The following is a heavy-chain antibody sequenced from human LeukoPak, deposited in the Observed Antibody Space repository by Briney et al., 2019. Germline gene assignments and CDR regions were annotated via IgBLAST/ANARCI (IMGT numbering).Heavy chain of an antibody. CDR2: INPNSGGT. Sequence: ASVKVSCKASGYTFSGYYMHWVRQAPGQGLEWVGWINPNSGGTNYAQKFQGRVTMTRDTSISTAYMELSRLLSGDTAVYYCAREGDSSWLHDVFDIWGQGTMVTVSS. D-gene: IGHD6-13*01. CDR3: AREGDSSWLHDVFDI. V-gene: IGHV1-2*02. CDR1: GYTFSGYY. J-gene: IGHJ3*02.